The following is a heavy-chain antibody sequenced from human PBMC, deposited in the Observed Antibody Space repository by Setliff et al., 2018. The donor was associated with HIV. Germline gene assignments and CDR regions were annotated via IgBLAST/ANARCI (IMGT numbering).Heavy chain of an antibody. CDR1: GFSFRTFA. V-gene: IGHV3-23*01. J-gene: IGHJ4*02. Sequence: GALRLSCATSGFSFRTFAMNWVRQAPGKGLEGVSGISYSGGNTFYADSVKGRFTISRDNAKNTLFLHMNSLEIEDTALYYCSRGSHSYCSRTNCRYDYWGQGTLVTVSS. CDR3: SRGSHSYCSRTNCRYDY. D-gene: IGHD2-2*01. CDR2: ISYSGGNT.